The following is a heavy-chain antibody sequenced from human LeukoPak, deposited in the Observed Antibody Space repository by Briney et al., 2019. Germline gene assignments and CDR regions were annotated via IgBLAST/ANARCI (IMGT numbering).Heavy chain of an antibody. V-gene: IGHV1-2*02. D-gene: IGHD2-2*01. CDR3: ARGDNAAHFFDF. CDR2: INPRSGGT. CDR1: EYTFIGYY. J-gene: IGHJ4*02. Sequence: ASVKVSCKASEYTFIGYYMHWVRQAPGQGLEWMGWINPRSGGTNYAETFQGRVSMTRDTSINTAYMELRRLRFDDTAVYYCARGDNAAHFFDFWGQGPVVTVSS.